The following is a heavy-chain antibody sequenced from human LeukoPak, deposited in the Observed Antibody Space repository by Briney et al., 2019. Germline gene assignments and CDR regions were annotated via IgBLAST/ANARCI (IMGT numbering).Heavy chain of an antibody. V-gene: IGHV3-9*03. Sequence: GGSLRLSCAASGFRFHDYAMHWVRRAPGKGLEWVSAITWTSGTIGYADSVKGRFTISRDNAKNSLYLQMNSLRVEDMALYYCAKGSGLYYYYYMDVWGKGTTVTVSS. CDR1: GFRFHDYA. CDR2: ITWTSGTI. J-gene: IGHJ6*03. D-gene: IGHD3-10*01. CDR3: AKGSGLYYYYYMDV.